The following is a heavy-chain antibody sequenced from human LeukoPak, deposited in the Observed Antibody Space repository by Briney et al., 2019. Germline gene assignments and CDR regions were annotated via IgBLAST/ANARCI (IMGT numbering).Heavy chain of an antibody. CDR3: AKYMVATMFDY. J-gene: IGHJ4*01. V-gene: IGHV4-39*01. CDR1: DGSISSRSNY. D-gene: IGHD5-12*01. Sequence: SETLSLTCTVSDGSISSRSNYWGWIRQPPGKGLEWIGSIFYGGRTYYNPSLKSRVTISVDTSNNQFSLNLNSVTAADTAVYYCAKYMVATMFDYWGQEPWSPSPQ. CDR2: IFYGGRT.